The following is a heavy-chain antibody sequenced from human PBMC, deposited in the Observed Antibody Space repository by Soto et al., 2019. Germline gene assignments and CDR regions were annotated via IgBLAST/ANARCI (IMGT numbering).Heavy chain of an antibody. CDR1: GGSITSGDYY. CDR3: AAGPTWEQHFDY. CDR2: IYYSGST. Sequence: PSETLSLTCTVSGGSITSGDYYWSWIRQPPGKGLEWIGYIYYSGSTYYNPSLKSRITMSADTSKNQLSLNLSSVTAADTAMYCCAAGPTWEQHFDYWGQGTLVTVSS. D-gene: IGHD1-26*01. J-gene: IGHJ4*02. V-gene: IGHV4-30-4*01.